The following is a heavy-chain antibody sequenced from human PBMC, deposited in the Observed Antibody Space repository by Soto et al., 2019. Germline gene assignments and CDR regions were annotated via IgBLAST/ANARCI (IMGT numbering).Heavy chain of an antibody. CDR3: ARVAWEYSYDY. J-gene: IGHJ4*02. Sequence: GGSLRLSCAASGFTFSSYDMHWVRQATGKGLEWVSAIGTAGDTYYPGSVKGRFTISRENAKNSLYLQMNSLRAEDTAVYYCARVAWEYSYDYWGQGTLVTVSS. CDR1: GFTFSSYD. V-gene: IGHV3-13*01. D-gene: IGHD6-6*01. CDR2: IGTAGDT.